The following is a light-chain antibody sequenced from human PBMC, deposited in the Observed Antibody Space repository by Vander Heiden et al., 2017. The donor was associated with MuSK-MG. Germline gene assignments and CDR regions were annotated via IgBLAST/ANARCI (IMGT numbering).Light chain of an antibody. Sequence: DIRMTQSPSTLSASVGDRVTITCRASQSMSSWLAWYQQKPGKAPKLLIYKASSLESGVPSRFSGSGSGTEFTLTISSLQPDDFATYYCQQYNSYSWTFGQGTKVEIK. CDR1: QSMSSW. J-gene: IGKJ1*01. CDR2: KAS. V-gene: IGKV1-5*03. CDR3: QQYNSYSWT.